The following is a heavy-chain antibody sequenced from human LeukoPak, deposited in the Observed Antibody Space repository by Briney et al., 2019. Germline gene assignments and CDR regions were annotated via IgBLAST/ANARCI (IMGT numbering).Heavy chain of an antibody. CDR2: ISGSGGST. Sequence: PGRSLRLSCAASGFTFSSYAMSWVRQAPGKGLEWVSAISGSGGSTYYADSVKGRFTISRDNSKNTLYLQMNSLRAEDTAVYYCATQAEWLPTSLDYWGQGTLVTVSS. CDR1: GFTFSSYA. D-gene: IGHD5-12*01. V-gene: IGHV3-23*01. CDR3: ATQAEWLPTSLDY. J-gene: IGHJ4*02.